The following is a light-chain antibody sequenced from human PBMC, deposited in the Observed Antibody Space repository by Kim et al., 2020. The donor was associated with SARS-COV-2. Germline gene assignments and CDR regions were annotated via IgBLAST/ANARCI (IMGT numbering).Light chain of an antibody. CDR1: QRINNN. CDR2: GAS. Sequence: VSPREGVTLSCRASQRINNNLAWYHQKPGQAPRIVIYGASTRATGIPARFSGSGSGTEFTLTISSLQPEDAAVYYCQQYYLWPRTFGVGTKVDIK. CDR3: QQYYLWPRT. J-gene: IGKJ4*02. V-gene: IGKV3-15*01.